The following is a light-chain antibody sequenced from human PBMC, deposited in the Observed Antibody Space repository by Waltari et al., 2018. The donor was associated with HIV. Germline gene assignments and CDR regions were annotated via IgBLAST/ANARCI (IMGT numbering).Light chain of an antibody. Sequence: GQTVRITCQGDSLRNYYPTWYQQKPGQAPVLVIYGKNNRPSGIPDRFSGSTSGNTASLTITGAQAEDEADYYCNSRDSSGNRLVVFGGGTKLTVL. V-gene: IGLV3-19*01. CDR2: GKN. CDR1: SLRNYY. J-gene: IGLJ2*01. CDR3: NSRDSSGNRLVV.